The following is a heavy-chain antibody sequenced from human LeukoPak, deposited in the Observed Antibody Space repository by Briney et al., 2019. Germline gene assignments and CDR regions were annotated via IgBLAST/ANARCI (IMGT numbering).Heavy chain of an antibody. CDR1: GYSFTSFW. D-gene: IGHD5-12*01. J-gene: IGHJ4*02. Sequence: GESLKISRKGSGYSFTSFWIAWVRQMPGKGLEWMGFIYPGNSDTRYSPSFQGQVTISADKSISTAYLQWSSLKASDTAMYYCARAFSGFGTIDYWGQGTLVTVSS. CDR2: IYPGNSDT. CDR3: ARAFSGFGTIDY. V-gene: IGHV5-51*01.